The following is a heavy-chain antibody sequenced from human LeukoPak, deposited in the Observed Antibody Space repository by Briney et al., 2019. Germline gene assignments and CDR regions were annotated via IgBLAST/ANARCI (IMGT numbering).Heavy chain of an antibody. J-gene: IGHJ4*02. CDR2: INPNSGGT. Sequence: ASVKVSCKASGYTFTGYYTHWVRQAPGQGLEWMGWINPNSGGTNYAQEFQGRVTMTRDTSISTAYMELSRLRSDDTAVYYCARRHGDFDYWGQGTLVTVSS. D-gene: IGHD4-17*01. CDR3: ARRHGDFDY. V-gene: IGHV1-2*02. CDR1: GYTFTGYY.